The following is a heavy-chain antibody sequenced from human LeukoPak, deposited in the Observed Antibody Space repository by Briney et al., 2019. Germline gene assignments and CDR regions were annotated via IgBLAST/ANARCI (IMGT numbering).Heavy chain of an antibody. D-gene: IGHD4-17*01. CDR3: ARQRGVTSLSYYYYMDV. V-gene: IGHV1-8*03. CDR1: GYTFTSCH. CDR2: MNPNSGNT. Sequence: ASVKVSCKASGYTFTSCHINWVRQATGQGLEWMGWMNPNSGNTGYVQKFQGRVTITRDTSISTAYMELSSLRSDDTAVYYCARQRGVTSLSYYYYMDVWGKGTTVTVSS. J-gene: IGHJ6*03.